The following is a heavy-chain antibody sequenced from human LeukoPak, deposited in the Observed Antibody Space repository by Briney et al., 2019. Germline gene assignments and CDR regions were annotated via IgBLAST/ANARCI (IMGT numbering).Heavy chain of an antibody. CDR2: IYYSGST. V-gene: IGHV4-39*01. CDR3: AIHAPRENWFDP. Sequence: MPSETLSLTCTVSGGSISSSSYYWGWIRQPPGKGLEWIGSIYYSGSTYYNPSLKSRVTISVDTSKNQFSLKLSSVTAADTAVYYCAIHAPRENWFDPWGQGTLVTVSS. J-gene: IGHJ5*02. CDR1: GGSISSSSYY.